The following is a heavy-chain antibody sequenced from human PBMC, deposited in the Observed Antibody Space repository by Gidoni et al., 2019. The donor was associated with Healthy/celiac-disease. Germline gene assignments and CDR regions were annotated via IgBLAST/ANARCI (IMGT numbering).Heavy chain of an antibody. CDR2: ISGSGGST. CDR3: AKAGAGFIAARSVRTGGMDA. V-gene: IGHV3-23*01. Sequence: EVQLLESGGGLVQPGGYLRLSCSASGFTLSSYAMSWVRPAPGKGLEWVAAISGSGGSTYYADSVKGLFTISRDNSKNTLYLQMNSLRAEDTAVYYCAKAGAGFIAARSVRTGGMDAWGQGTTVTVSS. CDR1: GFTLSSYA. D-gene: IGHD6-6*01. J-gene: IGHJ6*02.